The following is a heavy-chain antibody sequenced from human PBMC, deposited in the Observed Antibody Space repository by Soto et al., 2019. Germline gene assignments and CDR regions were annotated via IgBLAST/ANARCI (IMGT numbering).Heavy chain of an antibody. D-gene: IGHD5-18*01. CDR2: IIPIFGTA. V-gene: IGHV1-69*12. Sequence: QVQLVQSGAEVKKPGSPVKVSCKASGGTFSSYAISWVRQAPGQGLEWMGGIIPIFGTANYAQKFQGRVTITADESTSTAYMELSSLRSEDTAVYYCARGKRYGTLGSFDYWGQGTLVTVSS. CDR1: GGTFSSYA. CDR3: ARGKRYGTLGSFDY. J-gene: IGHJ4*02.